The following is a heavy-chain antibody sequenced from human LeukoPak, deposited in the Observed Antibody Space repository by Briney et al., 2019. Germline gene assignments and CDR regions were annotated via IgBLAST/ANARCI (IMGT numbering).Heavy chain of an antibody. CDR1: GFTFSSYE. CDR3: AVLWFGEFDYFDY. CDR2: ISSSGSTI. J-gene: IGHJ4*02. Sequence: GGSLRLSCAASGFTFSSYEMNWVRQAPGKGLEWVSYISSSGSTISYADSVKGRFTISRDNSKNTLYLQMNSLRAEDTAVYYCAVLWFGEFDYFDYWGQGTLVTVSS. V-gene: IGHV3-48*03. D-gene: IGHD3-10*01.